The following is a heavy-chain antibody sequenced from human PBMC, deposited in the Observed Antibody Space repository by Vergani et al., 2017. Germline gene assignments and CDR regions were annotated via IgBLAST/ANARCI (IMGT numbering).Heavy chain of an antibody. D-gene: IGHD2/OR15-2a*01. CDR1: GASITSGSFY. CDR3: VRDRDLYCRSTTSCHDWFDP. V-gene: IGHV4-61*02. J-gene: IGHJ5*02. CDR2: IHASGTK. Sequence: QVHLNEAGPGLVKPSQTLSLTCTVSGASITSGSFYWSWIRQPAGKGLEWIGRIHASGTKNYNPSLRSRVTLSVDTSNNQLSLKMISMPAADTAVYDCVRDRDLYCRSTTSCHDWFDPWGQGSLVTVSS.